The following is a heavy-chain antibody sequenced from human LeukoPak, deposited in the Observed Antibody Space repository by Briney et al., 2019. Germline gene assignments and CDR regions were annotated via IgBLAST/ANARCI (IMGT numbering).Heavy chain of an antibody. CDR2: INPNSGGT. CDR1: GYTFTGYY. V-gene: IGHV1-2*02. J-gene: IGHJ3*02. D-gene: IGHD5-18*01. CDR3: ASPLGYTYVAFDI. Sequence: VVSVKVSCKASGYTFTGYYMHWVRQAPGQGLEWMGWINPNSGGTNYAQKFQGRVTMTTDTSIRTAYMELSRLRSDDTAVYYCASPLGYTYVAFDIWGQGTMVTVSS.